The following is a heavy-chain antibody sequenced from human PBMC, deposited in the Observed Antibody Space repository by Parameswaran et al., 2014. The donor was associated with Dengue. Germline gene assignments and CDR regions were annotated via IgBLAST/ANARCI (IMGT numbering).Heavy chain of an antibody. D-gene: IGHD1-26*01. J-gene: IGHJ4*02. Sequence: WVRQAPGQGLEWLGIINPSGGTTSHAQKFQGRVTMTRDTSTSTVYMQLSSLRSEDTAVYYCARAGRLVGGFDYWGQGTLVTVSS. CDR3: ARAGRLVGGFDY. V-gene: IGHV1-46*01. CDR2: INPSGGTT.